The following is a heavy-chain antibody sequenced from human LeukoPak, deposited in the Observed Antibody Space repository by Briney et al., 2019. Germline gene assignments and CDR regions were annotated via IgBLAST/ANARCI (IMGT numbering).Heavy chain of an antibody. D-gene: IGHD5-24*01. J-gene: IGHJ4*02. CDR3: ARGSREMATIFDY. V-gene: IGHV4-4*07. CDR2: IYTSGSA. Sequence: KPSETLSFTCSVSGGSISSYFWNWIRQPAGKGLEWIGHIYTSGSANYNPSLKSRVTMSVDTSKNQFSLKLSSVTAADTAVYYCARGSREMATIFDYWGQGTLVTVSS. CDR1: GGSISSYF.